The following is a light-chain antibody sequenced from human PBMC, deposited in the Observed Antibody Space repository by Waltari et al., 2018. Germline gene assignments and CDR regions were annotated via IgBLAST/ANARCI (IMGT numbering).Light chain of an antibody. CDR1: QSVTTL. Sequence: EIVLTQSPATVSLSPGESATLSCRARQSVTTLLAWYQQRPGQAPRLLIYDASNSATGIPARFSGSGFGTGFTLTISNLDPEDSAIYYCQQRSSWGFTFGPGTKVEIK. J-gene: IGKJ3*01. V-gene: IGKV3-11*01. CDR3: QQRSSWGFT. CDR2: DAS.